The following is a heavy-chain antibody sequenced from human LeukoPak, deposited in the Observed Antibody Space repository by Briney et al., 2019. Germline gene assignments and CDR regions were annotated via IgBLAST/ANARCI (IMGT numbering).Heavy chain of an antibody. CDR1: GFTFSSYA. CDR3: AKRSDCSSTSCHLHYYYYYMDV. V-gene: IGHV3-23*01. Sequence: QPGGSLRLSCAASGFTFSSYAMSWVRQAPGKGLEWVSAISGSGGSTYYADSAKGRFTISRDNSKNTLYLQMNSLRAEDTAVYYCAKRSDCSSTSCHLHYYYYYMDVWGKGTTVTVSS. J-gene: IGHJ6*03. D-gene: IGHD2-2*01. CDR2: ISGSGGST.